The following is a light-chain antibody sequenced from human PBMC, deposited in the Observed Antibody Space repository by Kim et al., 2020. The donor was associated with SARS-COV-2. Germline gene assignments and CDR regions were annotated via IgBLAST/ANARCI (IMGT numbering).Light chain of an antibody. V-gene: IGKV3-11*01. CDR2: DTD. CDR1: QSVRNY. Sequence: EIVLTQSPATLSLSPGERATLSCRASQSVRNYLAWYRQKPGQAPTLLIYDTDNRATGIPTRFNGSGSGTDFTLSISNLDPEDFAVYYCQQRSSWPLTFGGGTKVDIK. J-gene: IGKJ4*01. CDR3: QQRSSWPLT.